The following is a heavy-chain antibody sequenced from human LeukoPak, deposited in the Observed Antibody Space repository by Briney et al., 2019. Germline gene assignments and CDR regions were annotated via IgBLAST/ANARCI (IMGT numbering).Heavy chain of an antibody. CDR3: ARPPPPGDYEDY. CDR2: ISGSGGST. J-gene: IGHJ4*02. CDR1: GFTFSSYG. Sequence: GGSLRLSCAASGFTFSSYGMSWVRQAPGKGLEWVSAISGSGGSTYYADSVKGRFTISRDNSKNTLYLQMNSLRAEDAAVYYCARPPPPGDYEDYWGQGTLVTVSS. V-gene: IGHV3-23*01. D-gene: IGHD4-17*01.